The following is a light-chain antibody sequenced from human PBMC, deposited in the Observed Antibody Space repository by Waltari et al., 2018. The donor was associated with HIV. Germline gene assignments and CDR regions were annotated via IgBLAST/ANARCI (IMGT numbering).Light chain of an antibody. V-gene: IGKV4-1*01. Sequence: DIVMTQSPHSLAVSLGERATLNCTSSQSILYRSKKENFLAWYQPKPGKTPKLLIYWAPTRGAGVPDRFSGSGCGTDCTLTINSLQSEDVAVYFCQQYYSTPPTVGQGTRVEI. J-gene: IGKJ1*01. CDR1: QSILYRSKKENF. CDR2: WAP. CDR3: QQYYSTPPT.